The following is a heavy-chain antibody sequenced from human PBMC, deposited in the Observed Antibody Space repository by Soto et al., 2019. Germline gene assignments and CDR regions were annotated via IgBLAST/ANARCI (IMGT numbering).Heavy chain of an antibody. J-gene: IGHJ4*02. CDR3: AREKEYYDILTGYGHIDY. V-gene: IGHV1-3*01. CDR2: INAGNGNT. CDR1: GYTFTSYA. D-gene: IGHD3-9*01. Sequence: QVQLVQSGAEVKKPGASVKVSCKASGYTFTSYAMHWVRQAPGQRLEWMGWINAGNGNTKYSQKFQGRVTITRDTSASTAYMELSSLRSEDTAVYYCAREKEYYDILTGYGHIDYWGQGTLVTVSS.